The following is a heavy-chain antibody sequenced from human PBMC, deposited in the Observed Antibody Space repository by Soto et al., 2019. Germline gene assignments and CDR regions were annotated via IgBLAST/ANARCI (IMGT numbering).Heavy chain of an antibody. D-gene: IGHD1-26*01. Sequence: EVQLVESGGGLVQPGGSLRLSCAASGFTFSNYWMSWVRQAPGKGLEWVANIKEDGSEKYHVDSVKGRFTISRDNAKNLMYLQMDRLRAEDTAVYKCVRGGSHSFDYCGQGTLVTVSS. CDR1: GFTFSNYW. CDR3: VRGGSHSFDY. CDR2: IKEDGSEK. J-gene: IGHJ4*02. V-gene: IGHV3-7*05.